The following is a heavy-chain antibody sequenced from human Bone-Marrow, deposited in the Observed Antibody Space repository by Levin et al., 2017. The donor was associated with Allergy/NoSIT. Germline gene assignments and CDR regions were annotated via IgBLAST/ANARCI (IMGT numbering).Heavy chain of an antibody. J-gene: IGHJ4*02. CDR1: GFTFDDYA. V-gene: IGHV3-9*01. Sequence: GGSLRLSCAASGFTFDDYAMHWVRQAPGKGLEWVSGISWNSGSIGYADSVKGRFTISRDNAKNSLYLQMNSLRAEDTALYYCAKDTEMATITGSFDYWGQGTLVTVSS. CDR3: AKDTEMATITGSFDY. CDR2: ISWNSGSI. D-gene: IGHD5-24*01.